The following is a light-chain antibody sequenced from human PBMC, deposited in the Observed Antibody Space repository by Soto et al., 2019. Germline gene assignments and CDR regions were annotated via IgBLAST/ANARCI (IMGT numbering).Light chain of an antibody. CDR3: QQYNKFPSLT. J-gene: IGKJ4*02. CDR2: GAS. CDR1: QSVSSN. V-gene: IGKV3-15*01. Sequence: EIVMTQSPATLSVSPGERATLSCRASQSVSSNLAWYQQKPCQAPRLLIYGASTRATGIPSRFSGSGSGTEFTLTIGRLQSEDFAVYYCQQYNKFPSLTFGGGTKVEIK.